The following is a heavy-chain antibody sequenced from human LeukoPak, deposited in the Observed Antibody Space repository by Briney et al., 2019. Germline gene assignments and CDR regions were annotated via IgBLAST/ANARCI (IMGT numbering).Heavy chain of an antibody. Sequence: SETLSLTCAVSGYSISSGYYWGWIRQPPGKGLEWIGCIYHSGSTYYNPSLKSRVTISVDTSKNQFSLKLSSVTAADTAVYYCARHTDSSGYYPHIWDQGTMVTVSS. D-gene: IGHD3-22*01. CDR1: GYSISSGYY. CDR2: IYHSGST. J-gene: IGHJ3*02. V-gene: IGHV4-38-2*01. CDR3: ARHTDSSGYYPHI.